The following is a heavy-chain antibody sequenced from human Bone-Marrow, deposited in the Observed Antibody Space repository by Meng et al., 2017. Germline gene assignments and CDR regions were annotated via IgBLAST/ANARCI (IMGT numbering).Heavy chain of an antibody. CDR3: ATGAAAADH. Sequence: EVRLVESGGGVVKPGGSLRLSCVASGFTFNKAWMSWVRQAPGKGLEWVGRINSNRDGGTTDYAAPVKGRFTISRDDSKNTLYLQMNSLITEDTGVYFCATGAAAADHWGQGTLVTVSS. D-gene: IGHD6-13*01. CDR2: INSNRDGGTT. CDR1: GFTFNKAW. J-gene: IGHJ4*02. V-gene: IGHV3-15*01.